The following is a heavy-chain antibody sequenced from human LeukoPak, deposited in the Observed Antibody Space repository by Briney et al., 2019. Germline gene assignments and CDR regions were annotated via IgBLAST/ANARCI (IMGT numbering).Heavy chain of an antibody. D-gene: IGHD1-26*01. CDR1: GGTFSSYA. Sequence: ASVKVSCKTSGGTFSSYAITWVRQTPGQGLEWMGGIIPIFGTTNYAQKFQDRVTITADKSTSTAYMKLSSLRSEDTAVYYCASMKGTGGSGSYEDAFDIWGQGTMVTVSS. CDR3: ASMKGTGGSGSYEDAFDI. V-gene: IGHV1-69*06. J-gene: IGHJ3*02. CDR2: IIPIFGTT.